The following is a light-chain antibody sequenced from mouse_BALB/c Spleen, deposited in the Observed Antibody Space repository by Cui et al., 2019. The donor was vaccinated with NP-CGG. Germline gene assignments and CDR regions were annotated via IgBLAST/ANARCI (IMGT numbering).Light chain of an antibody. J-gene: IGLJ1*01. CDR1: TGAVTTSNY. V-gene: IGLV1*01. CDR3: ALWYSNHWV. CDR2: GTN. Sequence: HAVVTQESALTTSPGETVTLTCRSSTGAVTTSNYANWVQEKSDHLLTGLIGGTNNRAPGVPARFSGSLIGDKAALTIIGAQTEDEAIYFCALWYSNHWVFGGGTKLSVL.